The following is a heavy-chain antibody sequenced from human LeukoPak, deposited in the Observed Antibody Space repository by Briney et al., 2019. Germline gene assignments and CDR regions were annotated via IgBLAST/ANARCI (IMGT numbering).Heavy chain of an antibody. Sequence: SETLSLTCTVSGDSATSGGYFWTWIRQHPGKGLEWIGYISNSGTTSYNPSLKSRVSISVDTSNNQFSLRLSSVTAADTAVYYCARDVVVTSSPDAFDIWGQGTMVTVSS. CDR1: GDSATSGGYF. CDR2: ISNSGTT. J-gene: IGHJ3*02. D-gene: IGHD2-21*02. CDR3: ARDVVVTSSPDAFDI. V-gene: IGHV4-31*03.